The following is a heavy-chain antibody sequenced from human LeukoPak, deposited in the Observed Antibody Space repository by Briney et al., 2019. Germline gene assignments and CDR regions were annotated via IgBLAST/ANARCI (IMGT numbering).Heavy chain of an antibody. Sequence: ASVKVSCKASGYTFTIYYMHWVRQAPGQGLEWMGIINPSGGSTTYAEKFQGRVTMTRDTSTGTVYMELSSLRSEDTAVYYCARDLGRSGYYLDYWGQGSLVTASS. CDR1: GYTFTIYY. CDR2: INPSGGST. V-gene: IGHV1-46*01. CDR3: ARDLGRSGYYLDY. D-gene: IGHD3-22*01. J-gene: IGHJ4*02.